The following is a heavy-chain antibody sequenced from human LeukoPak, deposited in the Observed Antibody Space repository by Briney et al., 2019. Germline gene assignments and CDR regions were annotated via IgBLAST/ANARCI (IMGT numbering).Heavy chain of an antibody. V-gene: IGHV3-33*08. J-gene: IGHJ4*02. CDR1: GFTFSSYG. CDR3: ATDRGDSSTLDY. Sequence: GRSLRLSCAASGFTFSSYGMHWVRQAPGKGLEWVAVIWYGGSNKYYADSVKGRFTISRDNSKNTLYLQMNSLRAEDTAVYYCATDRGDSSTLDYWGQGTLVTVSS. D-gene: IGHD6-13*01. CDR2: IWYGGSNK.